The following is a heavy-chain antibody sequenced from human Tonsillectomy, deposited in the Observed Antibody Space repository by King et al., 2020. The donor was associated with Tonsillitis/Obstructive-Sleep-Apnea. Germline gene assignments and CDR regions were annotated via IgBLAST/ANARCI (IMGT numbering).Heavy chain of an antibody. CDR1: GYTFPNYG. CDR2: ISAYNGHT. Sequence: VQLVESGAEVKKPGASVKVSCKASGYTFPNYGISWVRQAPGQGLEWMGWISAYNGHTNYAQKLQGRLTMTTDTSTSTAYLELRSLRSDDTAVYYCARDSMSHYYDGSGYYTFNYWGQGTLVTVSS. V-gene: IGHV1-18*01. D-gene: IGHD3-22*01. J-gene: IGHJ4*02. CDR3: ARDSMSHYYDGSGYYTFNY.